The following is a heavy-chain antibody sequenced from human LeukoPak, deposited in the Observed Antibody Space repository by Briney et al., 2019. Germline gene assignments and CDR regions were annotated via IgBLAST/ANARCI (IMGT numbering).Heavy chain of an antibody. CDR1: GFTFSDYY. J-gene: IGHJ6*02. CDR3: ARDSVRYTMVRGAYYYGIDV. V-gene: IGHV3-11*06. CDR2: IRSSSTYT. Sequence: GGSLRLSCAASGFTFSDYYKSWIRQAPGKGLEWVSSIRSSSTYTEYAGSVKGRFTISRDNAKNSLYLQMNSLRDEDTAVYYCARDSVRYTMVRGAYYYGIDVWGQGTTVTVSS. D-gene: IGHD3-10*01.